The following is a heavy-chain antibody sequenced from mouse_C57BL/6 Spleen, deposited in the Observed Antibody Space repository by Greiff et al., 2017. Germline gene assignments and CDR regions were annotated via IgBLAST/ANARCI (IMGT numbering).Heavy chain of an antibody. V-gene: IGHV5-16*01. J-gene: IGHJ1*03. D-gene: IGHD2-4*01. CDR1: GFTFSDYY. Sequence: EVQRVESEGGLVQPGSSMKLSCTASGFTFSDYYMAWVRQVPEKGLEWVANINYDGSSTYYLDSLKSRFIISRDNAKNILYLQMSSLKSEDTATYYCARYDYYYWYFDVWGTGTTVTVSS. CDR2: INYDGSST. CDR3: ARYDYYYWYFDV.